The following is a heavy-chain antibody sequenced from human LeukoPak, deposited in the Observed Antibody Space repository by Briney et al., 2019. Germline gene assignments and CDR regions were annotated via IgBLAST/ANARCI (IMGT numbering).Heavy chain of an antibody. Sequence: ASVKVSCKTSGYSENFYGITWVRQVAGQGLEWMGWISAQHGQTEYAPNSQDRVTMTTDTYTNTAYMELRSLRSDDTAVYYCARFLYYYDSSGYLNDYWGQGTLVTVSS. CDR2: ISAQHGQT. D-gene: IGHD3-22*01. J-gene: IGHJ4*02. CDR1: GYSENFYG. V-gene: IGHV1-18*01. CDR3: ARFLYYYDSSGYLNDY.